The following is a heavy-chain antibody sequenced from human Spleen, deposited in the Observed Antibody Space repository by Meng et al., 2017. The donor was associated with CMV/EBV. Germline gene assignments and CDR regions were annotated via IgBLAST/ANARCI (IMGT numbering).Heavy chain of an antibody. CDR1: GFTFSSYS. CDR2: ISSSSSYI. D-gene: IGHD5-12*01. CDR3: AKDIRRRSPYYYYGMDV. V-gene: IGHV3-21*04. J-gene: IGHJ6*02. Sequence: GGSLRLSCAASGFTFSSYSMNWVRQAPGKGLEWVSSISSSSSYIYYADSVKGRFTISRDNAKNSLYLQMNSLRAEDTALYYCAKDIRRRSPYYYYGMDVWGQGTTVTVSS.